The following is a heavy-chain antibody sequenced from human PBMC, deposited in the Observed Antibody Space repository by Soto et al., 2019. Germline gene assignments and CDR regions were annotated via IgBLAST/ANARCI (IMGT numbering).Heavy chain of an antibody. J-gene: IGHJ4*02. CDR2: ISTAGDT. CDR3: ARGRDSGLYYFDY. D-gene: IGHD2-21*01. V-gene: IGHV3-13*01. CDR1: GFTFSDYD. Sequence: EVQLVESGGDLVQPGGSLRLSCAASGFTFSDYDMHWVRQVTGKGLEWASTISTAGDTYYPGSVKGRFTISRENAKNSLFLQMNSLRADDTAVYYCARGRDSGLYYFDYWGQGTLVTVSS.